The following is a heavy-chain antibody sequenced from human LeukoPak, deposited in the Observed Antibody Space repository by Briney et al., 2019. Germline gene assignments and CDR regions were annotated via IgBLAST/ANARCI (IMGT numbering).Heavy chain of an antibody. CDR2: IYYSGST. D-gene: IGHD2-15*01. J-gene: IGHJ6*02. Sequence: PSETLSLTCTVSGGSISSYYWSWIRQPPGEGLEWIGYIYYSGSTNYNPSLKSRVTISVDTSKNQFSLKLSSVTAADTAVYYCARTLGYCSGGSCSQYYYYGMDVWGQGTTVTVSS. CDR1: GGSISSYY. CDR3: ARTLGYCSGGSCSQYYYYGMDV. V-gene: IGHV4-59*08.